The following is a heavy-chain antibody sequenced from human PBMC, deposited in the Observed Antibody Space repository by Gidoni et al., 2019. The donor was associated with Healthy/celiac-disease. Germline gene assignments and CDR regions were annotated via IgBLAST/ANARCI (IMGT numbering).Heavy chain of an antibody. CDR1: GGSISSSSYY. D-gene: IGHD1-26*01. J-gene: IGHJ2*01. Sequence: QLQLQESGPGLVKPSETLSLTCTVSGGSISSSSYYWGWIRQPPGKGLEWIGSIYYSGSTYYNPSLKSRVTISVDTSKNQFSLKLSSVTAADTAVYYCAVAPLGARNYWYFDLWGRGTLVTVSS. V-gene: IGHV4-39*01. CDR3: AVAPLGARNYWYFDL. CDR2: IYYSGST.